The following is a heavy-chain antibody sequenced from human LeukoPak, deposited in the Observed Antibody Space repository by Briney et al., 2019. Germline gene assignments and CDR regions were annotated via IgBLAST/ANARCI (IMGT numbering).Heavy chain of an antibody. D-gene: IGHD6-19*01. J-gene: IGHJ4*02. V-gene: IGHV3-23*01. Sequence: GGSLRLSCAASGFTFSTYAMSWVRQAPGKGLEWVSAISGSGGRTYYADSVKGRFTISRDNSKNTLYLQMNTLRADDTAVYYCAKEESGWYACYWGQGTLVTVSS. CDR2: ISGSGGRT. CDR1: GFTFSTYA. CDR3: AKEESGWYACY.